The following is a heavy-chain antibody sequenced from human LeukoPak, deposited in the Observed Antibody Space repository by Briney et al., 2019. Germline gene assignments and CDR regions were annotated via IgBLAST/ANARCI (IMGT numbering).Heavy chain of an antibody. Sequence: ASVKVSCKASGYIFTGYYMHWVRQAPGQGLEWVGWINPNSGGTNYAQNFQGRVTMTRDTSISTVYMELNSLRSDDTAVYYCARVITTASGYWGQGTLVTVSS. CDR1: GYIFTGYY. CDR2: INPNSGGT. V-gene: IGHV1-2*02. CDR3: ARVITTASGY. J-gene: IGHJ4*02. D-gene: IGHD1/OR15-1a*01.